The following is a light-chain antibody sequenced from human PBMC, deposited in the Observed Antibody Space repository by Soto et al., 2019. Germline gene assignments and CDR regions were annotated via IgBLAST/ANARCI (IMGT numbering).Light chain of an antibody. J-gene: IGKJ1*01. V-gene: IGKV3-15*01. Sequence: EIVLTQSPATLSVSPGDRVTLSCRASQSVDINLAWYQQKAGQAPRLLVYFASTKATDMPCRFSGWGSGTEFTLTINNLQTEDFAVYYCQQYRNWPRTFGQGTKVELK. CDR1: QSVDIN. CDR2: FAS. CDR3: QQYRNWPRT.